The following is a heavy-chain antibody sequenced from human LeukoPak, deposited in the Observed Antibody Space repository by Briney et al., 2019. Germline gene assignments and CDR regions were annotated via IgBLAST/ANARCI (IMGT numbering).Heavy chain of an antibody. J-gene: IGHJ4*02. CDR1: GYTSTSYD. CDR2: MNPNSGNT. Sequence: ASVKVSCKASGYTSTSYDINWVRQATGQGLEWMGWMNPNSGNTGYAQKFQGRVTMTRNTSISTAYMELSSLRSEDTAVYYCARAEIAVAGSGGVYYFDYWGQGTLVTVSS. D-gene: IGHD6-19*01. CDR3: ARAEIAVAGSGGVYYFDY. V-gene: IGHV1-8*01.